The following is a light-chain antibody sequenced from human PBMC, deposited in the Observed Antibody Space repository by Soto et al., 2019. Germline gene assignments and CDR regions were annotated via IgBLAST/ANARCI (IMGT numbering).Light chain of an antibody. V-gene: IGLV2-14*01. CDR2: EVS. CDR3: SSYSSSTTLLL. J-gene: IGLJ2*01. CDR1: STDVGGYNF. Sequence: QSALTQPASISGSPGQSITFSCTGTSTDVGGYNFVSWYQQHPGKAPKLMIYEVSNRPSGISSRFSGSKSGNTASLTISGLQAADEATYYCSSYSSSTTLLLFGGGTKLTVL.